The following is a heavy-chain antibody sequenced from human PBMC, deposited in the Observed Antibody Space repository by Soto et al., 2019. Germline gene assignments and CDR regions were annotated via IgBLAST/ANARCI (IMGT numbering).Heavy chain of an antibody. J-gene: IGHJ5*02. CDR2: INPHGGST. V-gene: IGHV1-46*01. CDR3: ARSSGGNFGIIIEGSNWFDP. CDR1: GDTFTSYY. Sequence: QVQLVQSGAEVKRPGASVKVSCKAPGDTFTSYYLNWVRQAPGQGLEWMGVINPHGGSTKYAQKVQGRITMTRDTSRSTVYMELSSLRSDDTAIYYCARSSGGNFGIIIEGSNWFDPWGQGTLVTVSS. D-gene: IGHD3-3*01.